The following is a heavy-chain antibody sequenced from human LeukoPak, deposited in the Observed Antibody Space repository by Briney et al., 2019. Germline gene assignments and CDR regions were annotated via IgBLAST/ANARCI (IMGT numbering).Heavy chain of an antibody. CDR2: IYHSGST. CDR3: ARGLYCTNGVCPYYFDY. Sequence: PSETLSLTCTVSDYSINSNYYWGWIRQPPGKGLEWIGTIYHSGSTYYNPSLKSRLAISVDTSKNQFSLRLSSVTAADTAIYYCARGLYCTNGVCPYYFDYWGQGTLVTVSS. D-gene: IGHD2-8*01. V-gene: IGHV4-38-2*02. J-gene: IGHJ4*02. CDR1: DYSINSNYY.